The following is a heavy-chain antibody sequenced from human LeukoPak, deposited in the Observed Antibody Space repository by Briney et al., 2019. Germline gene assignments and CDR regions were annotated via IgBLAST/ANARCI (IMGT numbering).Heavy chain of an antibody. V-gene: IGHV3-53*05. CDR2: IYIGGGT. CDR3: AKARSYCGGDCSLYAFDI. CDR1: GFTVNNNY. J-gene: IGHJ3*02. D-gene: IGHD2-21*01. Sequence: GSLRLSCAASGFTVNNNYMSWVRQAPGKGLEWVAVIYIGGGTYYADSVKGRFTISRDNSKNTLYLQMNSLRAEDTAVYYCAKARSYCGGDCSLYAFDIWGQGTMVTVSS.